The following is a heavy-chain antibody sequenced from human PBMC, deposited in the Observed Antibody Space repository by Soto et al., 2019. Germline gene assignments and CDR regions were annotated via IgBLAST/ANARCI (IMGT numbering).Heavy chain of an antibody. V-gene: IGHV3-48*02. D-gene: IGHD3-22*01. CDR3: ARDTADYYDSSGYYLSLAY. J-gene: IGHJ4*02. CDR2: ISSSSSTI. CDR1: GFNFSSYS. Sequence: GGSLRLSCAASGFNFSSYSMNWVRQAPGKGLEWVSYISSSSSTIYYADSVKGRFTISRDNAKNSLYLQMNSLRDEDTAVYYCARDTADYYDSSGYYLSLAYWGQGTLVTVSS.